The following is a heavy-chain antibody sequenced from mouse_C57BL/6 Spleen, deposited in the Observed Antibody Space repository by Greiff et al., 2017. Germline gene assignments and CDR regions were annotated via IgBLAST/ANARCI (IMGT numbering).Heavy chain of an antibody. Sequence: VQLQQSGAELVKPGASVKISCKASGYAFSSYWMNWVKQRPGKGLEWIGQISPGDGDTNYNGKFKGKATLTADNSSSTAYMQLSSLTSEDSAVYFCARSWEVVATPYWYFDVWGTGTTVTVSS. D-gene: IGHD1-1*01. CDR3: ARSWEVVATPYWYFDV. V-gene: IGHV1-80*01. CDR1: GYAFSSYW. J-gene: IGHJ1*03. CDR2: ISPGDGDT.